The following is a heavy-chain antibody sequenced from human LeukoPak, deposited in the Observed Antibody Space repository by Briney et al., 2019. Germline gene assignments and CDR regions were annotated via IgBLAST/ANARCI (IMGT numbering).Heavy chain of an antibody. CDR3: ARGRITIFGVVIPHFDN. V-gene: IGHV4-59*01. CDR1: RGSISSYY. J-gene: IGHJ4*02. CDR2: IDNIGNP. D-gene: IGHD3-3*01. Sequence: NPSETLSLTCTVSRGSISSYYWSWIRQPPGKGLEWIGFIDNIGNPNSHPSLKSRVTMSVDTSKSQFSLKLSSVIAADTAVYYCARGRITIFGVVIPHFDNWGQGTLVTVSS.